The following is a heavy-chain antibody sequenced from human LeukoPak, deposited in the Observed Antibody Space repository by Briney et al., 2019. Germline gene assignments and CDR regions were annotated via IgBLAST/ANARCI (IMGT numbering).Heavy chain of an antibody. D-gene: IGHD3-3*01. CDR1: GFTFSSYW. J-gene: IGHJ4*02. Sequence: GGSLRLSCAASGFTFSSYWMSWVRQAPGKGLEWVANIKQDGSEKYYVDSVKGRFTISRDNANNSLYLQMNRLRAEDTAVYYCARETSDFWSGYFDYWGQGTLVTVSS. CDR2: IKQDGSEK. V-gene: IGHV3-7*01. CDR3: ARETSDFWSGYFDY.